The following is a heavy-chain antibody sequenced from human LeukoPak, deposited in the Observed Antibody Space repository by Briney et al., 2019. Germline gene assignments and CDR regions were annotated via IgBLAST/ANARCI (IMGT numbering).Heavy chain of an antibody. V-gene: IGHV3-30*02. D-gene: IGHD4-17*01. Sequence: PGESLTLSCAASGFTFSSYGMHWVRQAPGKGLEWVAFIRYDGSNKYYADSVKGRFTISRDNSKNTLYLQMNSLRAEDTAVYYCAKTDSGDYSDYWGQGTLVTVSS. CDR2: IRYDGSNK. CDR3: AKTDSGDYSDY. CDR1: GFTFSSYG. J-gene: IGHJ4*02.